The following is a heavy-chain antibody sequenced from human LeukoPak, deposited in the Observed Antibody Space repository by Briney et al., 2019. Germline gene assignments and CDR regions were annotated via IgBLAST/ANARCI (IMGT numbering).Heavy chain of an antibody. D-gene: IGHD3-22*01. J-gene: IGHJ3*02. CDR3: ARVGYYDSSGYYWNAFDI. V-gene: IGHV4-34*01. CDR2: INHSGST. Sequence: SETLSLTCAVYGGSFSGYYWSWIRQPPGKGLEWIGEINHSGSTNYNPSLKSRVTMSVDTSKNQFSLKLSSVTAADTAVYYCARVGYYDSSGYYWNAFDIWGQGTMVTVSS. CDR1: GGSFSGYY.